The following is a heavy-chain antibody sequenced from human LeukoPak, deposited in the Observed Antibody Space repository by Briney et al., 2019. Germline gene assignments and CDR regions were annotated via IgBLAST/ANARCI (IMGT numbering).Heavy chain of an antibody. CDR2: INHSGST. CDR1: GGSFSGYY. D-gene: IGHD3-10*01. V-gene: IGHV4-34*01. J-gene: IGHJ5*02. Sequence: SETLSLTCAVCGGSFSGYYWSWIRQPPGKGLEWIGEINHSGSTNYNPSLKSRVTISVDTSKNQFSLKLSSVTAADTAVYYCAGWGGTYGSGETYNWFDPWGQGTLVTVSS. CDR3: AGWGGTYGSGETYNWFDP.